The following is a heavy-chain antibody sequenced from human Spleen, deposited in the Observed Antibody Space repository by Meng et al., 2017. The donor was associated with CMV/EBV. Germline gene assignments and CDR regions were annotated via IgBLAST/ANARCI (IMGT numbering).Heavy chain of an antibody. J-gene: IGHJ6*02. CDR2: ISYDGSNK. D-gene: IGHD6-13*01. CDR1: GFTFSSYA. V-gene: IGHV3-30-3*01. Sequence: LSLTCAASGFTFSSYAMHWVRQAPGKGLEWVAVISYDGSNKYYADSVKGRFTISRDNSKNTLYLQMNSLRAEDTAVYYCARDSQSWYSSLGFYYYYYGMDVWGQGTTVTVSS. CDR3: ARDSQSWYSSLGFYYYYYGMDV.